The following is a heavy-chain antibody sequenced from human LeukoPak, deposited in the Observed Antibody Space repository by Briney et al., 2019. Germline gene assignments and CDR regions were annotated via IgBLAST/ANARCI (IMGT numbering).Heavy chain of an antibody. V-gene: IGHV4-39*07. CDR2: IYHSGST. D-gene: IGHD6-13*01. J-gene: IGHJ4*02. CDR3: ARDRDSSTWYSYFDY. CDR1: GGSIRSSDYY. Sequence: SETLSLTCSVSGGSIRSSDYYWGWIRQPPGKGLEWIGYIYHSGSTYYNTSLKSRVTISVDGSKNQFSLKLSSVTAADTAVYYCARDRDSSTWYSYFDYWGLGSRVTVSS.